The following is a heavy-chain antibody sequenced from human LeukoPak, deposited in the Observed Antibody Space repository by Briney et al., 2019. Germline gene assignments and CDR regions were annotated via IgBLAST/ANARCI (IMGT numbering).Heavy chain of an antibody. CDR3: ARDSQSYSSGWYDYYYYYMDV. CDR2: INPSGGST. D-gene: IGHD6-19*01. V-gene: IGHV1-46*01. Sequence: GGSVKVSCKASGYTFTSYYMHWVRQAPGQGLEWMGIINPSGGSTSYAQKFQGRVTMTRDMFTSTVYMELSSLRSEDTAVYYCARDSQSYSSGWYDYYYYYMDVWGKGTTVTVSS. J-gene: IGHJ6*03. CDR1: GYTFTSYY.